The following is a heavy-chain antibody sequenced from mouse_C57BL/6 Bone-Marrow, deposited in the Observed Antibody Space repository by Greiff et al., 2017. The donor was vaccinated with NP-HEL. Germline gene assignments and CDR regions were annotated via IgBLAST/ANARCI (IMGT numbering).Heavy chain of an antibody. J-gene: IGHJ4*01. V-gene: IGHV7-3*01. D-gene: IGHD1-1*01. Sequence: EVQGVESGGGLVQPGGSLSLSCAASGFTFTDYYMSWVRQPPGKALEWLGFIRNKANGYTTEYNAYDKGRLTISKDKSNSIHYLKMNDMRAEDSTNYYCASHPTVVANYYAMDYWGQGTSVTVSS. CDR2: IRNKANGYTT. CDR1: GFTFTDYY. CDR3: ASHPTVVANYYAMDY.